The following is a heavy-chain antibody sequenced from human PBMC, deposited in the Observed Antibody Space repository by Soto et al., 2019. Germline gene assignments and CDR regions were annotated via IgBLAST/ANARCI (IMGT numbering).Heavy chain of an antibody. Sequence: SETLSLTCAVSVGSVSSGPYYCSWIRQHPGRGLEWIGYIYYSGSTYYNPSLKSRVSISVDTSKNQFSLKLSSVTATDTAVYYCARTHCSSDSCYGFYYYGMHVWGQGATVIVSS. D-gene: IGHD2-2*01. J-gene: IGHJ6*02. V-gene: IGHV4-31*11. CDR3: ARTHCSSDSCYGFYYYGMHV. CDR1: VGSVSSGPYY. CDR2: IYYSGST.